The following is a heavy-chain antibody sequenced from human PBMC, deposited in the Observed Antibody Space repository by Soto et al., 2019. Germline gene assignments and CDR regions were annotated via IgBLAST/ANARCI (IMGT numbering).Heavy chain of an antibody. CDR1: GFTFSDYA. V-gene: IGHV3-23*01. J-gene: IGHJ4*02. CDR3: AKGGAVYGLLTHDY. CDR2: ITGSSSNL. Sequence: EVQLLESGGGLEQPGGSLRLSCAASGFTFSDYAMSWVRQAPGKGLEWVTTITGSSSNLYYTDSVKGRFAISRDNSRNILLLQMNSLTAEDTAVYYCAKGGAVYGLLTHDYWGQGTLVTVSS. D-gene: IGHD3-9*01.